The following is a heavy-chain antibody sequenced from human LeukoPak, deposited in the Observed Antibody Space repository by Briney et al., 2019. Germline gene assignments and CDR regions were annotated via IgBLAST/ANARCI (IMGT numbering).Heavy chain of an antibody. J-gene: IGHJ4*02. CDR3: ARGMSHDSWSGYVSPIDF. Sequence: GGSLRLSCAGSGFTVSSKYMSWVRQAPGKGLEWVSVIYSGRSTYYADSVKGRFTISRDNSTNTVYLQMNSLRAEDTAVYYCARGMSHDSWSGYVSPIDFWGQGTLVTVSS. CDR1: GFTVSSKY. CDR2: IYSGRST. D-gene: IGHD3-3*01. V-gene: IGHV3-53*01.